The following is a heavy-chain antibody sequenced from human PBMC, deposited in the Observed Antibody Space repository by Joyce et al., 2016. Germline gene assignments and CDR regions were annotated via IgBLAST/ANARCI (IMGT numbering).Heavy chain of an antibody. CDR3: ARIRTSRYDSFDI. Sequence: EEQLVESGGGLVQPGGSCRLSCAAFGFSFNKFWMHWVRQATGKGLEWVSLINSDSRITTDADSVKGRLDISRENANNVLYLQMDSLRVEDTAIYYCARIRTSRYDSFDIWGRETMVTVSS. CDR1: GFSFNKFW. D-gene: IGHD2-2*01. J-gene: IGHJ3*02. V-gene: IGHV3-74*01. CDR2: INSDSRIT.